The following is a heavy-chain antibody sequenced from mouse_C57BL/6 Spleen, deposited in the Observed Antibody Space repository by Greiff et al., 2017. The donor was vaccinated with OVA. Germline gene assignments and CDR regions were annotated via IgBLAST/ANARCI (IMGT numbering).Heavy chain of an antibody. V-gene: IGHV2-3*01. CDR1: GFSLTSYG. CDR3: AKEGESIYDYDGYYAMDY. D-gene: IGHD2-4*01. J-gene: IGHJ4*01. Sequence: QVQLQQSGPGLVAPSQSLSITCTVSGFSLTSYGVSWVRQPPGKGLEWLGVIWGDGSTNYHSALISRLSISKDNSKSQVFLKLNSLQTDDTATYYCAKEGESIYDYDGYYAMDYWGQGTSVTVSS. CDR2: IWGDGST.